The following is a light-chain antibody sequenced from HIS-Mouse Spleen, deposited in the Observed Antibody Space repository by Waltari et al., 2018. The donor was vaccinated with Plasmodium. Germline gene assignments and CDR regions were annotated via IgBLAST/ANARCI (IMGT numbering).Light chain of an antibody. CDR1: QRVSNSY. J-gene: IGKJ1*01. CDR3: QQYGSSGT. V-gene: IGKV3-20*01. CDR2: GAS. Sequence: DIVLTQSPGTLSLSPGERATRSCRASQRVSNSYLAWYQQQPGQAPRLLIYGASSRATGIPDRFSGSGSGTDFTLTISRLEPEDFAVYYCQQYGSSGTFGQGTKVEIK.